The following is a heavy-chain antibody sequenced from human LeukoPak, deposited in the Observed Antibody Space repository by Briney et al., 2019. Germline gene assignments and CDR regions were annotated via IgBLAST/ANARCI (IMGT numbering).Heavy chain of an antibody. Sequence: GGSLRLSCAASGFTFSTFAMIWVRQPPGKGLEWVSSIFPSGGEIHYADSVRGRFTISRDNSKSTLSLQMNSLRAEDTAVYYCARDPYYYGSGSPDYWGQGTLVTVSS. D-gene: IGHD3-10*01. CDR1: GFTFSTFA. V-gene: IGHV3-23*01. CDR3: ARDPYYYGSGSPDY. J-gene: IGHJ4*02. CDR2: IFPSGGEI.